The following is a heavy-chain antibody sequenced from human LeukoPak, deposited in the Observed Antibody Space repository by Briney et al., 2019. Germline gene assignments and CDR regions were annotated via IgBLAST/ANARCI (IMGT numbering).Heavy chain of an antibody. D-gene: IGHD1-14*01. CDR3: ARDQSTGPLSYGMDV. J-gene: IGHJ6*02. CDR2: INHSGST. V-gene: IGHV4-34*01. Sequence: SETLSLTCAVYGGSFSGYYWSWIRQPPGKGLEWIGEINHSGSTNYNPSLKSRVTISVDTSKNQFSLKLSSVTAADTAVYYCARDQSTGPLSYGMDVWGQGTTVTVSS. CDR1: GGSFSGYY.